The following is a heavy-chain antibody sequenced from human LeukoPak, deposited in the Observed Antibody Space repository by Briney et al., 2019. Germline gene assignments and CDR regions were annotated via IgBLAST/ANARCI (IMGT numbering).Heavy chain of an antibody. CDR1: GFTFSSYW. V-gene: IGHV3-7*01. J-gene: IGHJ5*02. Sequence: HPGGSLRLSCAASGFTFSSYWMTWVRQAPGKGLEWVANLNPDGSRKFYADSVKGRFTISRDNAKNSLYLQMHSLRAEDTALYYCARDAYDDSSESWGQGTLVTVSS. CDR3: ARDAYDDSSES. D-gene: IGHD3-3*01. CDR2: LNPDGSRK.